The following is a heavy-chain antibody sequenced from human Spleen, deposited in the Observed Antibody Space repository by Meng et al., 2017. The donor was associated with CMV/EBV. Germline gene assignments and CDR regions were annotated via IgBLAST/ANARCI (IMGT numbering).Heavy chain of an antibody. V-gene: IGHV3-74*01. CDR1: GFTFSSYW. Sequence: CAASGFTFSSYWMHWVRQAPGKGLLWVSRINSDGSSTSYADCVKGRVTISRDNAKNTLYLQMNSLRAEDTAVYYCVRSQYSGSRSDYWGQGSLVTVSS. D-gene: IGHD6-6*01. J-gene: IGHJ4*02. CDR2: INSDGSST. CDR3: VRSQYSGSRSDY.